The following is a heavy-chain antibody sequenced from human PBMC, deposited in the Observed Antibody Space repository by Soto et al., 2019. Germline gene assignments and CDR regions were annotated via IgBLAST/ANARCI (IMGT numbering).Heavy chain of an antibody. Sequence: SETLSLPCAVYGGSFSGYYWSWIRQPPGKGLEWIGEINHSGSTNYNPSLKSRVTISVDTSKNQFSLKLSSVTAADTAVYYCARIVIVGATTGDYWGQGTLVTVSS. V-gene: IGHV4-34*01. CDR3: ARIVIVGATTGDY. CDR2: INHSGST. D-gene: IGHD1-26*01. CDR1: GGSFSGYY. J-gene: IGHJ4*02.